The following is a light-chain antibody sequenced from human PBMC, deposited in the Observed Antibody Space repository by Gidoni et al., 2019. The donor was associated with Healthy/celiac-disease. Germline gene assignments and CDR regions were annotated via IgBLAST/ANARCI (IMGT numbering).Light chain of an antibody. CDR1: QRISSY. CDR2: AAS. Sequence: DIQLPQSTSSLSASVGDRVTINCRASQRISSYLNWYQQTPGKAPKLLIYAASSLQSGVPSRFSGSGSGTDFTLTISSLQPEDFATYYCQQSYSTPRLFTFGPGTKVDIK. V-gene: IGKV1-39*01. J-gene: IGKJ3*01. CDR3: QQSYSTPRLFT.